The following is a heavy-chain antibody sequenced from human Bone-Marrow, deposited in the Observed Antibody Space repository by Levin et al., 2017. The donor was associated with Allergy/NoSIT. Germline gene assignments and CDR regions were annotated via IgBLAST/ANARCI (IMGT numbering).Heavy chain of an antibody. CDR1: GFIFSSSA. CDR3: AKVRRGLDAFDI. Sequence: GGSLRLSCAASGFIFSSSAMSWVRQAPGKGLEWASSISASDDSTYYTDSVKGRLTISRDNSKNTIYLQMNSLRAEDTAVYYCAKVRRGLDAFDIWGQGTMVTVSS. V-gene: IGHV3-23*01. D-gene: IGHD3/OR15-3a*01. J-gene: IGHJ3*02. CDR2: ISASDDST.